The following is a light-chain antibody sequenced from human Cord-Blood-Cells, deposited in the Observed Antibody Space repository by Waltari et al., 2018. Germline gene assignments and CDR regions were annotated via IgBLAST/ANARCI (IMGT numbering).Light chain of an antibody. Sequence: SSELTQDPAVSVALGQTVRIRCQGASLRSYSASWYQQKPGQAPVLVIYGKNNRPSGIPDRFSGSSSGNTASLTITGAQAEDEADYYCSSRDSSGNHVVFGGGTKLTVL. CDR1: SLRSYS. CDR3: SSRDSSGNHVV. J-gene: IGLJ2*01. CDR2: GKN. V-gene: IGLV3-19*01.